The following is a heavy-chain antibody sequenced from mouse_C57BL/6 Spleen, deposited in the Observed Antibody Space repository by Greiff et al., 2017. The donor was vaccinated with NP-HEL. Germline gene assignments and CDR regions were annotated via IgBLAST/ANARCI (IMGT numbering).Heavy chain of an antibody. CDR2: IYPRSGNT. J-gene: IGHJ2*01. CDR3: ARVLYYGSSPYFDY. CDR1: GYTFTSYG. V-gene: IGHV1-81*01. Sequence: QVQLKESGAELARPGASVKLSCKASGYTFTSYGISWVKQRTGQGLEWIGEIYPRSGNTYYNEKFKGKATLTADKSSSTAYMELRSLTSEDSAVYFCARVLYYGSSPYFDYWGQGTTLTVSS. D-gene: IGHD1-1*01.